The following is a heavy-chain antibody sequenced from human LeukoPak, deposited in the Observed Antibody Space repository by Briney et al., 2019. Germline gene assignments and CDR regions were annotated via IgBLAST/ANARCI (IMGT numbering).Heavy chain of an antibody. J-gene: IGHJ4*02. V-gene: IGHV3-30*02. D-gene: IGHD5-18*01. CDR1: GFTFSIYG. CDR2: IRSDGSNK. Sequence: GGSLRLSRAASGFTFSIYGMHWVRQAPGKGLEWVAFIRSDGSNKYYADSVKGRFTISRDNAKNTLYLQMNSLRAEDTAVYYCAALWLFPRRDYWGQGTLVTVSS. CDR3: AALWLFPRRDY.